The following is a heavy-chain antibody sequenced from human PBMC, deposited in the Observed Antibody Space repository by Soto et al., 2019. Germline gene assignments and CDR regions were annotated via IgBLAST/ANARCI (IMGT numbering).Heavy chain of an antibody. Sequence: GGSLRLSCAASGFTFSNYWMTWVRRAPGKGLEWVANIREDGSEVHYADSVMGRFTISRDNARNSLYLQMNSLGADDTAVYYCARDVGSHSGGLWFDVIHVRGQGTVVTVSS. CDR3: ARDVGSHSGGLWFDVIHV. CDR1: GFTFSNYW. J-gene: IGHJ3*01. D-gene: IGHD2-15*01. CDR2: IREDGSEV. V-gene: IGHV3-7*01.